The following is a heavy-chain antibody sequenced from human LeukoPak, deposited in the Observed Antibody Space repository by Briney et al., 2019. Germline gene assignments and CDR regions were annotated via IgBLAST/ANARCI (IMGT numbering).Heavy chain of an antibody. CDR2: IRADGSST. CDR3: ARSWHGVDS. CDR1: GFTFSSSW. D-gene: IGHD2-8*01. V-gene: IGHV3-74*01. J-gene: IGHJ4*02. Sequence: GGSLRLSCAASGFTFSSSWMYWVRQGPGKGLVWVALIRADGSSTTYADSVKGRFAVSRDNAKNTLYLQMNSLRAEDTAVYYCARSWHGVDSWGQGTLVTVSS.